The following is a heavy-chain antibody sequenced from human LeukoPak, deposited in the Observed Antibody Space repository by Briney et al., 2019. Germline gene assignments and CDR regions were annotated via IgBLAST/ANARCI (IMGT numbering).Heavy chain of an antibody. Sequence: GGSLRLSCAASGFTFSNSGMNWVRQAPGKGLEWVSSISSSSSYIYYADSVKGRFTISRDNAKNSLYLQMNSLRAEDTAVYYCAREVYDSSGSVVQWGQGTLVTVSS. D-gene: IGHD3-22*01. J-gene: IGHJ4*02. CDR2: ISSSSSYI. CDR1: GFTFSNSG. CDR3: AREVYDSSGSVVQ. V-gene: IGHV3-21*01.